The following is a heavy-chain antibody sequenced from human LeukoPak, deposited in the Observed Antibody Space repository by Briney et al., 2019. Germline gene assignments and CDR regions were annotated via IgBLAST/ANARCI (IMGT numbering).Heavy chain of an antibody. V-gene: IGHV4-38-2*02. D-gene: IGHD3-22*01. CDR3: VREGATYYYDTSGYRPPSGS. CDR2: IYHSGST. Sequence: SETLSLTCTVSGYSISTGYYWGWVRQPPGKGLEWIGSIYHSGSTYYNPSLKSRVTISVDTSNNQFSLKLSSVTAADTAVYYCVREGATYYYDTSGYRPPSGSWGQGTLVTVSS. CDR1: GYSISTGYY. J-gene: IGHJ5*02.